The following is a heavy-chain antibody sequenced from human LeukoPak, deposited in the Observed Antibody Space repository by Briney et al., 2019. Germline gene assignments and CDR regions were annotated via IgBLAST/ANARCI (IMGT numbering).Heavy chain of an antibody. D-gene: IGHD3-9*01. CDR2: INPSGGST. Sequence: ASVKVSCKASGYTFTSYYMHWVRQAPGQGLEWMGIINPSGGSTSYAQKFQGRVTMTRDTSTSTVYMELSSLRSEDTAVYYCARDLGILTGPSPYYYYYMDVWGKGTTVTVSS. CDR3: ARDLGILTGPSPYYYYYMDV. V-gene: IGHV1-46*01. J-gene: IGHJ6*03. CDR1: GYTFTSYY.